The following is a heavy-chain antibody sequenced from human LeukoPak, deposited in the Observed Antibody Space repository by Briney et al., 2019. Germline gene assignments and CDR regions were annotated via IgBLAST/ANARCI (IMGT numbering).Heavy chain of an antibody. Sequence: ASVKVSCKASGYTFTSYDINWVRQATGQGLEWMGWMNPNSGNTGYAQKFQGRVTITRNTSISTAYMELSSLRSEDTAMYYCARVVSGYDPDWGQGTLLTVSS. CDR3: ARVVSGYDPD. CDR2: MNPNSGNT. CDR1: GYTFTSYD. J-gene: IGHJ4*02. D-gene: IGHD5-12*01. V-gene: IGHV1-8*01.